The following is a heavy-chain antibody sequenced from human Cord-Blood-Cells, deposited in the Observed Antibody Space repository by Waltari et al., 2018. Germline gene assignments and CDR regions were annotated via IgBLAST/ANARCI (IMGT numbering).Heavy chain of an antibody. Sequence: QVQLQESGPGLVKPSQTLSLTCTVPGGSISSGSYSWRWIRQPAGKGLEWIGYIYTSGSTNYNPSLKSRVTISVDTSKNQFSLKLSSVTAADTAVYYCARGSIVVVPAAHFDPWGQGTLVTVSS. CDR3: ARGSIVVVPAAHFDP. V-gene: IGHV4-61*09. D-gene: IGHD2-2*01. CDR2: IYTSGST. CDR1: GGSISSGSYS. J-gene: IGHJ5*02.